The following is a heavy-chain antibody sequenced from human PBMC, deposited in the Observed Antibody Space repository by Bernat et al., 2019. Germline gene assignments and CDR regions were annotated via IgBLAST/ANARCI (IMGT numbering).Heavy chain of an antibody. CDR3: ARGGYGILTGPITYFDY. J-gene: IGHJ4*02. Sequence: QVQLQQWGAGLWKPSDPLSLTCAFYGVSFSGYSWSWIRKPPGKGLEWIGEIKHSGTTNYNPALKRRVPIKVETPKKQVSLDVSSVIAAGTAVHYIARGGYGILTGPITYFDYWGQGTLVNVSS. CDR2: IKHSGTT. CDR1: GVSFSGYS. V-gene: IGHV4-34*01. D-gene: IGHD3-9*01.